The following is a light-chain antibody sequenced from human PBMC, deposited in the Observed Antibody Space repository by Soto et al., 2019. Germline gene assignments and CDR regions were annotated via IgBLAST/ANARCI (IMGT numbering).Light chain of an antibody. CDR3: QNYDSAPIT. J-gene: IGKJ5*01. V-gene: IGKV1-5*01. CDR2: DAS. Sequence: DIQMTQYPSTLSASVGDRVTLTLRASQSISSWLAWYQQKPGRAPKLLIYDASSLESGVPSRFSGSGSGTEFTLTISSLQPDDIATYYCQNYDSAPITFGQGTRLAI. CDR1: QSISSW.